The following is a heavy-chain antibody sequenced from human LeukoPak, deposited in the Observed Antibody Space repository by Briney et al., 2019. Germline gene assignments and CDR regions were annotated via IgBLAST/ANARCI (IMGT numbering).Heavy chain of an antibody. D-gene: IGHD1-26*01. Sequence: GGSLRLSCAASGFTFSSYWMSWVRQAPGKGLEWVANIKQDGSEKYYVDSVKGRFTISRDNAKNPLYLQMNSLRAEDTAVYYCARDSVKWELLPIGYGMDVWGQGTTVTVSS. CDR2: IKQDGSEK. V-gene: IGHV3-7*01. CDR1: GFTFSSYW. J-gene: IGHJ6*02. CDR3: ARDSVKWELLPIGYGMDV.